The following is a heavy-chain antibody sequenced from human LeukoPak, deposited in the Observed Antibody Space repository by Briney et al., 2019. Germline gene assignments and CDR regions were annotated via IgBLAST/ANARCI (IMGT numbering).Heavy chain of an antibody. J-gene: IGHJ4*02. CDR2: IRSKAYGGTT. CDR1: GFTFGDYA. V-gene: IGHV3-49*04. D-gene: IGHD3-10*01. CDR3: TRVSPYYYGSGSYSTSYYFDY. Sequence: GGSLRLSCTASGFTFGDYAMSWVRQAPGKGLEWVGFIRSKAYGGTTEYAASVKGRFTISRDDSKSIAYLQVNSLKTEDTAVYYCTRVSPYYYGSGSYSTSYYFDYWGQGTLVTVSS.